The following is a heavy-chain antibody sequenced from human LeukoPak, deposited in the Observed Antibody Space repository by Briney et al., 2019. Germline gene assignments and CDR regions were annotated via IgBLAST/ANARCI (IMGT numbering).Heavy chain of an antibody. J-gene: IGHJ4*02. V-gene: IGHV3-23*01. D-gene: IGHD5-12*01. CDR2: ISASGGFT. CDR1: GFTFSSYV. Sequence: PGGSLRLSCAASGFTFSSYVMSWVRQAPGKGLEWVSGISASGGFTYYADSVKGRFTISRDNSKNTVYLQLNRLRGEDTAVYYCAKLGTIFSGGYAPLDYWGQGTLVTVSS. CDR3: AKLGTIFSGGYAPLDY.